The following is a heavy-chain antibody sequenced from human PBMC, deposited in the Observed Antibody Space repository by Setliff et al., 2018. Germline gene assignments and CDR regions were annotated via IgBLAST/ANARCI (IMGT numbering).Heavy chain of an antibody. J-gene: IGHJ4*02. Sequence: LSLTCTVSGASLSSGTYYWGWIRQPPGKGLEWIGRIYYRGDTYYNASLKGRLTISVDTSKNQFSLRLISVTAADTAVYYCARGGTFRDFDYWGQGTPVTVSS. V-gene: IGHV4-39*07. CDR2: IYYRGDT. D-gene: IGHD5-12*01. CDR3: ARGGTFRDFDY. CDR1: GASLSSGTYY.